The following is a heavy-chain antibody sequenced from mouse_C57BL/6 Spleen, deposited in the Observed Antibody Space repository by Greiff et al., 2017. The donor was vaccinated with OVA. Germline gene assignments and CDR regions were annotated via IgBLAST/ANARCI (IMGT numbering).Heavy chain of an antibody. V-gene: IGHV5-17*01. D-gene: IGHD1-1*01. CDR2: ISSGSSTI. J-gene: IGHJ3*01. Sequence: EVKVEESGGGLVKPGGSLKLSCAASGFTFSDYGMHWVRQAPEKGLEWVAYISSGSSTIYYADTVKGRFTISRDNAKNTLFLQMTSLRSEDTAMYYCARGLLRSFAYWGQGTLVTVSA. CDR3: ARGLLRSFAY. CDR1: GFTFSDYG.